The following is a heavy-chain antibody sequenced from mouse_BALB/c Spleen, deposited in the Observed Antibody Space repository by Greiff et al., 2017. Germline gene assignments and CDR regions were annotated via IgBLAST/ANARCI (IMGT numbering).Heavy chain of an antibody. V-gene: IGHV2-2*02. D-gene: IGHD6-1*01. Sequence: QVQLKQSGPGLVQPSQSLSITCTVSGFSLTSYGVHWVRQSPGKGLEWLGVIWSGGSTDYNAAFISRLSISKDNSKSQVFFKMNSLQANDTAIYYCARNYVSLYFDVWGAGTTVTVSS. CDR2: IWSGGST. CDR1: GFSLTSYG. CDR3: ARNYVSLYFDV. J-gene: IGHJ1*01.